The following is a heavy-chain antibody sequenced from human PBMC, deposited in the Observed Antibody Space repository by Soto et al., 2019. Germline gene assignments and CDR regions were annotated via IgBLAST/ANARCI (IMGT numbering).Heavy chain of an antibody. V-gene: IGHV1-18*01. CDR2: IGTYNGNT. CDR3: ARDVGEEYYNWLEH. Sequence: GASVKVSCKTSGYIFTNHRINWVRQSPGQGLEWMGWIGTYNGNTKYAKNFQDRVTLTTDILTTTVFMEITSLKSDDTAVYYCARDVGEEYYNWLEHWGQGTQVTVSS. D-gene: IGHD2-2*01. J-gene: IGHJ5*01. CDR1: GYIFTNHR.